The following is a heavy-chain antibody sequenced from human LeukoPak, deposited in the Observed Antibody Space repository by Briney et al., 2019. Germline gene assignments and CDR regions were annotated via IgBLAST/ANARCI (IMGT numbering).Heavy chain of an antibody. CDR3: TRSGNYYDSRGYPKCYFDC. CDR2: IRSKAYGGTT. V-gene: IGHV3-49*04. CDR1: GFTFGDYA. Sequence: PGGSLRLSCTASGFTFGDYAMSWVRQAPGKGLQWIGFIRSKAYGGTTEYAASVEGRFTISRDDSKSIAYLLMNSLKTEDTAVYYCTRSGNYYDSRGYPKCYFDCWGQGTLVAVSS. D-gene: IGHD3-22*01. J-gene: IGHJ4*02.